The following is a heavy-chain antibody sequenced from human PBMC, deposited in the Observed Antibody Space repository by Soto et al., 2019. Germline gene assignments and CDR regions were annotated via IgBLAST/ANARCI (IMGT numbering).Heavy chain of an antibody. CDR3: ARDRALARYSGYAN. CDR1: GFTFSNYW. CDR2: IKEDGSEK. Sequence: EVQLVESGGGLVQPGGSLRLSCGVSGFTFSNYWMSWVRQAPGKGLEWVANIKEDGSEKNYVDSVKGRFTISRDNAKNSLYLQMNSLRAEDTAVYYCARDRALARYSGYANWGQGTPVTVSS. D-gene: IGHD5-12*01. J-gene: IGHJ4*02. V-gene: IGHV3-7*01.